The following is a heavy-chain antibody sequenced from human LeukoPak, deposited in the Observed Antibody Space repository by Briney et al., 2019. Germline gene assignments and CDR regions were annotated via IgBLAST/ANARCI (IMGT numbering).Heavy chain of an antibody. J-gene: IGHJ4*02. D-gene: IGHD2-15*01. V-gene: IGHV1-2*04. CDR2: INPNSGGT. CDR1: GYTFTGYY. Sequence: ASVKVSCKASGYTFTGYYMHWVRQAPGQGLEWMGWINPNSGGTNYAQKFQGWVTMTRDTSISTAYMELSRLRSDDTAVYYCARDGKGYCSGGSCPDPFYYFNYGAQGTRVTVSS. CDR3: ARDGKGYCSGGSCPDPFYYFNY.